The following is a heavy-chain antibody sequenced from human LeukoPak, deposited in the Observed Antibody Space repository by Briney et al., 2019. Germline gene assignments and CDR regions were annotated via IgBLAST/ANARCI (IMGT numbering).Heavy chain of an antibody. D-gene: IGHD3-10*01. Sequence: GGSLRLSCAASGFTFSSYGMSWVRQAPGKGLEWVSAISGSGGSTYYADSVKGRFTISRDNSKNTLYLQMNSLRAEDTAVYYCAKMLSGPYYYYMDVWGKGTTVTISS. CDR2: ISGSGGST. CDR3: AKMLSGPYYYYMDV. CDR1: GFTFSSYG. V-gene: IGHV3-23*01. J-gene: IGHJ6*03.